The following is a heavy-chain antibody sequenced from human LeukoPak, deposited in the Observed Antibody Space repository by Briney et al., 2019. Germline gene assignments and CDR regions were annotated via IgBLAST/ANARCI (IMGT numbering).Heavy chain of an antibody. CDR2: IYHSGST. CDR3: ARHSDGPTYWFDP. J-gene: IGHJ5*02. V-gene: IGHV4-38-2*01. D-gene: IGHD2-15*01. Sequence: SETLSLTCAVSGYSISSGYYWGWIRQPPGKGLEWIGSIYHSGSTYYNPSLKSRVTISVDTSKNQFSLKLTSVTAADTAVYYCARHSDGPTYWFDPWGQGTLVTVSS. CDR1: GYSISSGYY.